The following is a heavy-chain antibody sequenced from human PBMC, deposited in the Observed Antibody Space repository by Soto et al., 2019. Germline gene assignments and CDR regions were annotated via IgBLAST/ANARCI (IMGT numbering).Heavy chain of an antibody. CDR1: GFTFSSYS. D-gene: IGHD3-10*01. CDR3: ARDWTELIWFGELNNYYGLDV. CDR2: ISSSSSYI. J-gene: IGHJ6*02. V-gene: IGHV3-21*01. Sequence: PGGSLRLSCAASGFTFSSYSMNWVRQAPGKGLEWVSSISSSSSYIYYADSVKGRFTISRDNAKNSLYLQMNSLRAEDTAVYYCARDWTELIWFGELNNYYGLDVWGQGTTVTVSS.